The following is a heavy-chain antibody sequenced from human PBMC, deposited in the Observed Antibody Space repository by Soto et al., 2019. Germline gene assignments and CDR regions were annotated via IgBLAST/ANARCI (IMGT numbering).Heavy chain of an antibody. CDR3: ARGTSYWEDYYYYGMDV. D-gene: IGHD1-26*01. V-gene: IGHV1-18*01. CDR1: GYTFTSYG. J-gene: IGHJ6*02. Sequence: ASVKVSCKASGYTFTSYGISWVRQAPGQGLEWMGWISAYNGNTNYAQKLQGRVTMTTDTSTSTAYMELRSLRSDDTAVYYCARGTSYWEDYYYYGMDVWGQGTTVTVSS. CDR2: ISAYNGNT.